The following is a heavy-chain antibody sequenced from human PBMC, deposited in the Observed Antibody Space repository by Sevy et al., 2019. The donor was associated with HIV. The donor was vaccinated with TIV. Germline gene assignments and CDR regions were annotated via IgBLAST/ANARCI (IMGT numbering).Heavy chain of an antibody. CDR3: ARDAGYSTDWYPSDY. CDR2: ISYDGSSH. Sequence: GGSLRLSCAASVFMFSTYAMHWVRQAQGKGLEWVAVISYDGSSHYYADSVKGRFTISRDNSKNTLFLQMNSLRLEDTAFYYCARDAGYSTDWYPSDYWGQGTLVTVSS. J-gene: IGHJ4*02. V-gene: IGHV3-30-3*01. CDR1: VFMFSTYA. D-gene: IGHD6-19*01.